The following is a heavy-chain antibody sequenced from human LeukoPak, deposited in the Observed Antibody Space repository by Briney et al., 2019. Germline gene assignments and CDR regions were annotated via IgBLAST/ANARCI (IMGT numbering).Heavy chain of an antibody. CDR1: GYTFTSYG. J-gene: IGHJ5*02. D-gene: IGHD3-3*01. CDR2: ISAYNGNT. Sequence: GASVKVSCKASGYTFTSYGISWVRQAPGQGLEWMGWISAYNGNTNYAQKLQGRVTMTTDTSTSTAYMELRSLRSDDTAVYYCARVRSPQLHNPNWFDPWGQGTLVTVSS. V-gene: IGHV1-18*01. CDR3: ARVRSPQLHNPNWFDP.